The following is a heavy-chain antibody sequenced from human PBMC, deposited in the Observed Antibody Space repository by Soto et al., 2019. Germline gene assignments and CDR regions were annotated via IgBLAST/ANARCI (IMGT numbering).Heavy chain of an antibody. V-gene: IGHV4-39*01. Sequence: QLQLQESGPGLVKPSETLSLTCTVSGGSISSSSYYWGWIRQPPGKGLEWIGSIYYSGSTYYNPSLKSRVTLSVDPSKNQFSLKLSSVTAADTAVYYCARPGNYGSGSYLYYLDYWGQGTLVTVSS. CDR3: ARPGNYGSGSYLYYLDY. D-gene: IGHD3-10*01. CDR2: IYYSGST. J-gene: IGHJ4*02. CDR1: GGSISSSSYY.